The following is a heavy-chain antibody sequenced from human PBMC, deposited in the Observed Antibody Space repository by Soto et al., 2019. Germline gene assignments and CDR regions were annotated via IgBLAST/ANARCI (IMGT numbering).Heavy chain of an antibody. Sequence: GESLKISCKGSGYSFTSYWIGWVRQMPGKGLEWMGIIYPGDSDTIYSPSFQGQVTISADKSISTAYLQWSSLKASDTTMYYCARPRSSSRNYYGMDVWGQGTTVTVSS. V-gene: IGHV5-51*01. J-gene: IGHJ6*02. CDR1: GYSFTSYW. CDR3: ARPRSSSRNYYGMDV. CDR2: IYPGDSDT. D-gene: IGHD6-13*01.